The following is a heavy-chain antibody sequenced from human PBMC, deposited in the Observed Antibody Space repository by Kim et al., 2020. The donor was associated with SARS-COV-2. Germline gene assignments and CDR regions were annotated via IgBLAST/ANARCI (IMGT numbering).Heavy chain of an antibody. V-gene: IGHV4-34*01. CDR3: ARGRGIFGVGKNDY. CDR2: INHSGST. CDR1: GGSFSGYY. J-gene: IGHJ4*02. D-gene: IGHD3-3*01. Sequence: SETLSLTCAVYGGSFSGYYWSWIRQPPGKGLEWIGEINHSGSTNYNPSLKSRVTISVDTSKNQFSLKLSSVTAADTAVYYCARGRGIFGVGKNDYWGQGTLVTVSS.